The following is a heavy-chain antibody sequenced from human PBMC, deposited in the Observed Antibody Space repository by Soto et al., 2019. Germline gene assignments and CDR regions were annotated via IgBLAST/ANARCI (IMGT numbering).Heavy chain of an antibody. J-gene: IGHJ4*02. CDR2: IYYSGST. Sequence: SXTLCLTSTASGGSISSGGYYCSWDHQHPGKGLEWIGYIYYSGSTYYNPSLKSRVTISVDTSKNQFSLKLSSVTAADTAVYYCARDLGSGSLFDYWGQGTLVTVSS. V-gene: IGHV4-31*03. CDR3: ARDLGSGSLFDY. CDR1: GGSISSGGYY. D-gene: IGHD3-10*01.